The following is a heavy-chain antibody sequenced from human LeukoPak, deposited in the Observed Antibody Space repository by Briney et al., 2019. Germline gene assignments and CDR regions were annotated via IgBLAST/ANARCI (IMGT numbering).Heavy chain of an antibody. Sequence: GGSLRLSCAASGFTFSSYAMSWARQVPGKGPEWVSVIGGSDGRTYYADSVEGRFTISRDNFKNTLYLEMNSLRAEDTALYYCAKRSSAYADDAFDIWGQGTKVTVSS. J-gene: IGHJ3*02. CDR3: AKRSSAYADDAFDI. CDR2: IGGSDGRT. V-gene: IGHV3-23*01. D-gene: IGHD5-12*01. CDR1: GFTFSSYA.